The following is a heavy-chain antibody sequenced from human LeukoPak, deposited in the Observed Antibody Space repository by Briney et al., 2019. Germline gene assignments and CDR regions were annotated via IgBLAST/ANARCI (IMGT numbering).Heavy chain of an antibody. CDR2: INPNSGGT. CDR1: GYTFTGYY. CDR3: AREWLVRYYYYGMDV. D-gene: IGHD6-19*01. J-gene: IGHJ6*02. V-gene: IGHV1-2*02. Sequence: GASVKVSCKASGYTFTGYYMHWVRQAPGQGLEWMGWINPNSGGTNYAQKFQGRVTMTRDTSISTAYMELSRLRSGDTAVYYCAREWLVRYYYYGMDVWGQGTTVTVSS.